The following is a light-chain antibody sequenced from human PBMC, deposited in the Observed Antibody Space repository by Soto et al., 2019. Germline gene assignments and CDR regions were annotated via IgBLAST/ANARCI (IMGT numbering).Light chain of an antibody. CDR3: AAWDDSLNGFV. Sequence: QSVPTQPPSASGTPGQRVSISCSGSSSNIGSNSVQWHQQLPGTAPNLLIYADNQRPSGVPDRFSGSKSGTSASLAITGLQSGDEADYYCAAWDDSLNGFVFGTGTKVTVL. CDR1: SSNIGSNS. V-gene: IGLV1-44*01. CDR2: ADN. J-gene: IGLJ1*01.